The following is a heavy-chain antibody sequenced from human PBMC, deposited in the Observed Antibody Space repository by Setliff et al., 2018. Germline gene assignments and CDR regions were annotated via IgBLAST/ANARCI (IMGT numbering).Heavy chain of an antibody. D-gene: IGHD6-19*01. J-gene: IGHJ4*01. CDR2: IIPXXXXX. Sequence: ASVKVSCKASGGFSTHAISWVRQVPGQGLEWMGGIIPXXXXXXXXXXXQGRXXITTDESTSSAYLEMSNLRSEDTAVYYCASALIRRVAVAGKSQFDYWGQGTLVTVSS. CDR1: GGFSTHA. CDR3: ASALIRRVAVAGKSQFDY. V-gene: IGHV1-69*05.